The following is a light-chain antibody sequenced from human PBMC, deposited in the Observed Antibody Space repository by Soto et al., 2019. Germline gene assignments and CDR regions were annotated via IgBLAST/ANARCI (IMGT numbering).Light chain of an antibody. J-gene: IGKJ1*01. CDR2: GAS. Sequence: EIVLTQSPGTLSLSPGERATLPCRASQSVVHNYLAWYQQKPGQAPRLLILGASSRAAGISDRFSGRGSGTDFTLTITRLEPEDFAVYYCQQYGGSPGTFGQGTRVEIK. V-gene: IGKV3-20*01. CDR3: QQYGGSPGT. CDR1: QSVVHNY.